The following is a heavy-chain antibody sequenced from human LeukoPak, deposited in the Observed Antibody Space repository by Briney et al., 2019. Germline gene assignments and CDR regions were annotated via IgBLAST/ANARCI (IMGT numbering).Heavy chain of an antibody. Sequence: GASVKVSCKASGYTFTSYGISWVRQAPGQGLEWMGWISAYNGNTNYAQKLQGRVTMTTDTSTSTAYMELRSLRPDDTAVYYCARDLLYDSSGYYSSDYWGQGTLVTVSS. V-gene: IGHV1-18*01. CDR2: ISAYNGNT. CDR3: ARDLLYDSSGYYSSDY. J-gene: IGHJ4*02. D-gene: IGHD3-22*01. CDR1: GYTFTSYG.